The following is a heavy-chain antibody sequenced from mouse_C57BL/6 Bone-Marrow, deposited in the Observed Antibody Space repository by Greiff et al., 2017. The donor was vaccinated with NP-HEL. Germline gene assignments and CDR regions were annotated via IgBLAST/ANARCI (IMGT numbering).Heavy chain of an antibody. CDR3: ARGGIYYDYAWFAY. CDR2: INPGSGGT. D-gene: IGHD2-4*01. Sequence: QVQLQQSGAELVRPGTSVKVSCKASGYAFTNYLIEWVKQRPLQGLEWIGVINPGSGGTNYNEKFKGKATLTADKSSSTAYMQLSSLTSEYSAVYFCARGGIYYDYAWFAYWGQGTLVTVSA. CDR1: GYAFTNYL. V-gene: IGHV1-54*01. J-gene: IGHJ3*01.